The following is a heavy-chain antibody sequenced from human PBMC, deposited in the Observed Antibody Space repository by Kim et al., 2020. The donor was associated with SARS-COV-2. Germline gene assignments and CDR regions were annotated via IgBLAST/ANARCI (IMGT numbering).Heavy chain of an antibody. CDR1: GFTFSSYE. Sequence: GGSLRLSCAASGFTFSSYEMNWVRQAPGKGLEWVSYISSSGRTIYYAYSVKGRFTISRDNAKNSLYLQMNSLRAEDTAVYYCARVVQLERDFDYWGQGTLVTVSS. J-gene: IGHJ4*02. D-gene: IGHD1-1*01. CDR3: ARVVQLERDFDY. CDR2: ISSSGRTI. V-gene: IGHV3-48*03.